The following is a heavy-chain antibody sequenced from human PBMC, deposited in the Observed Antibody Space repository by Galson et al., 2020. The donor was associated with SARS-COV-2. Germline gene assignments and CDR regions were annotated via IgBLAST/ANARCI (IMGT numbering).Heavy chain of an antibody. J-gene: IGHJ5*02. D-gene: IGHD2-2*01. Sequence: SETLSLTCAVYGGSFSGYYWSWIRQPQGKGLEWIGENNHSGSTNYNQSLKSRVTISVDTSKNQFSLKLSSVTAADTAVYYCARTPNDIVVGVPWGQGTLVTVSS. CDR3: ARTPNDIVVGVP. CDR2: NNHSGST. CDR1: GGSFSGYY. V-gene: IGHV4-34*01.